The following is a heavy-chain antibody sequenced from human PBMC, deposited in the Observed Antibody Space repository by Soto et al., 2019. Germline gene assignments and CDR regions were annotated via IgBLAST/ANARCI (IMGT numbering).Heavy chain of an antibody. Sequence: PGGSLRLSCAASGFTVSSNYMSWVRQAPGKGLEWVSVIYSGGSTYYADSVKGRFTISRDNSKNTLYLQMNSLRAEDTAVYYCARAYYDFWSGYYLAWFDPCGQGTLVTVSS. J-gene: IGHJ5*02. CDR1: GFTVSSNY. V-gene: IGHV3-66*01. CDR2: IYSGGST. D-gene: IGHD3-3*01. CDR3: ARAYYDFWSGYYLAWFDP.